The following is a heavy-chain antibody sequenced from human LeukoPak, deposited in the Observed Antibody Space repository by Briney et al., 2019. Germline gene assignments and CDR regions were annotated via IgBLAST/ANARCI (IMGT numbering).Heavy chain of an antibody. D-gene: IGHD3-3*01. J-gene: IGHJ4*02. CDR2: IYTSGST. Sequence: SQTLSLTCTVSGGSISSGSYYWSWIRQPAGKGLEWIGRIYTSGSTHYNPSLKSRVTISVDTSKNQFSLKLSSVTAADTAVYYCARATKITIFGVVIIGRYFDYWGQGTLVTVSS. CDR1: GGSISSGSYY. CDR3: ARATKITIFGVVIIGRYFDY. V-gene: IGHV4-61*02.